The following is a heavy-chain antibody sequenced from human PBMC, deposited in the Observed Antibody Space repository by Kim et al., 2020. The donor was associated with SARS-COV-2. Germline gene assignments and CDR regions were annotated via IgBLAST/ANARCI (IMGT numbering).Heavy chain of an antibody. V-gene: IGHV3-21*01. CDR2: ISSSSSYI. CDR3: ARDEVAVAGTDSRNAFDI. Sequence: GGSLRLSCAASGFTFSSYSMNWVRQAPGKGLEWVSSISSSSSYIYYADSVKGRFTISRDNAKNSLYLQMNSLRAEDTAVYYCARDEVAVAGTDSRNAFDIWGQGTMVTVSS. J-gene: IGHJ3*02. CDR1: GFTFSSYS. D-gene: IGHD6-19*01.